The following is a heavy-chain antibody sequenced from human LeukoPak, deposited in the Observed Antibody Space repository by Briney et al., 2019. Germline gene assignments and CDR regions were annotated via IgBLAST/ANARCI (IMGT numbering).Heavy chain of an antibody. D-gene: IGHD2-2*01. Sequence: PGGSLRLSCAASGFTFDDYGMSWVRQAPGKGLEWVSGINWNGGSTGYADSVKGRFTISRDNAKNSLYLQMNSLRAEDTALYHRASSCSSTSCYGRDVWGKGTTVTVSS. CDR3: ASSCSSTSCYGRDV. J-gene: IGHJ6*04. CDR1: GFTFDDYG. V-gene: IGHV3-20*01. CDR2: INWNGGST.